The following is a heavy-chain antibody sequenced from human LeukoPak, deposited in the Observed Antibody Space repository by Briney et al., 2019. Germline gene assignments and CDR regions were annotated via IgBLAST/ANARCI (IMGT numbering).Heavy chain of an antibody. CDR2: ISGSGGST. D-gene: IGHD6-19*01. CDR1: GFTFSSYA. CDR3: AKDRKRSSGLKYYYYGMDV. V-gene: IGHV3-23*01. J-gene: IGHJ6*02. Sequence: GGSLRLSCAASGFTFSSYAMSWVRQAPGKGLEWVSAISGSGGSTYYADSVKGRFTISGDNSKNTLYLQMNSLRAEDTAVYYCAKDRKRSSGLKYYYYGMDVWGQGTTVTVSS.